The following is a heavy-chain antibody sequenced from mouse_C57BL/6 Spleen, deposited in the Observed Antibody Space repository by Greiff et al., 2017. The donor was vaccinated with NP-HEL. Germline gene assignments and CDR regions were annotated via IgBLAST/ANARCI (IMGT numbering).Heavy chain of an antibody. J-gene: IGHJ4*01. D-gene: IGHD3-2*02. CDR2: INPNNGGT. V-gene: IGHV1-18*01. CDR1: GYTFTDYN. CDR3: ASGDSSGYGAMDY. Sequence: EVKLMESGPELVKPGASVKIPCKASGYTFTDYNMDWVKQSHGKSLEWIGDINPNNGGTIYNQKFKGKATLTVDKSSSTAYMELRSLTSEDTAVYYCASGDSSGYGAMDYWGQGTSVTVSS.